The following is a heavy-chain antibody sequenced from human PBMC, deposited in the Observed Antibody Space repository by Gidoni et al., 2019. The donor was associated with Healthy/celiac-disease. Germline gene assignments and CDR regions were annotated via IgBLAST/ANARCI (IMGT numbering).Heavy chain of an antibody. CDR2: IYYSGCT. D-gene: IGHD4-4*01. CDR1: GGSSSSYY. V-gene: IGHV4-59*01. Sequence: QVQLQESRQGLGEPSETLSLTITGSGGSSSSYYLSWIRQPPGKGLEWIGYIYYSGCTNYNPPLKTPVTISVYTSKNQFSLRLSFVTAAGTAVYYCARGEGVYSYFDYWGQGTVVTVSS. CDR3: ARGEGVYSYFDY. J-gene: IGHJ4*02.